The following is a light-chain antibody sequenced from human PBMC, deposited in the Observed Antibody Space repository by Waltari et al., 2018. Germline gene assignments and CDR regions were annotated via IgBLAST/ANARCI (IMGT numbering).Light chain of an antibody. CDR3: QVWDRSSDSWV. J-gene: IGLJ3*02. CDR2: FDS. V-gene: IGLV3-21*04. CDR1: NIGRQR. Sequence: SYVLTQPPSVSVAPGQTARITCGGNNIGRQRVHWYQQKPGQAPILFLYFDSDRPSGIPERFSGSNFGDTATLTISRVEAGDEADYYCQVWDRSSDSWVFGGGTKLTVL.